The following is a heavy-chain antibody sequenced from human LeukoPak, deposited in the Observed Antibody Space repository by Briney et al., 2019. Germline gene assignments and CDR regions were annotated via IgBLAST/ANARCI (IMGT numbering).Heavy chain of an antibody. D-gene: IGHD6-19*01. CDR2: ISGSGGST. J-gene: IGHJ6*02. CDR3: VGPSKWLKDYYGMDV. Sequence: PGGSLRLSCAASGFTFSSYAMSWVRQAPGKGLEWVSAISGSGGSTYYADSVKGRFTISRDNSKNTLYLQMNSLRAEDTAVYYCVGPSKWLKDYYGMDVWGQGTTVTVSS. CDR1: GFTFSSYA. V-gene: IGHV3-23*01.